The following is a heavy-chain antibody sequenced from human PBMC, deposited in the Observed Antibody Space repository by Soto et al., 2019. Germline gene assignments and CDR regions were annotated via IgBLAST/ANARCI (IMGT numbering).Heavy chain of an antibody. CDR1: GGKVSSYA. V-gene: IGHV1-69*13. CDR2: IIPIFGTA. J-gene: IGHJ4*02. CDR3: ASPYCSSTSCSPYYFDY. Sequence: SGKVSCKALGGKVSSYAMSWVLQSPGQGLEWMGGIIPIFGTANYAQKFQGRVTITADESTSTAYMELSSLRSEDTAVYYCASPYCSSTSCSPYYFDYWGQRTPVTSPQ. D-gene: IGHD2-2*01.